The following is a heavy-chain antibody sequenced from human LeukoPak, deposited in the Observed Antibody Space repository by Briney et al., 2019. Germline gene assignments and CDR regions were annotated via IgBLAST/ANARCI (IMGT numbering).Heavy chain of an antibody. V-gene: IGHV3-23*01. D-gene: IGHD2-21*02. J-gene: IGHJ4*02. CDR2: IGGSGGST. CDR1: GFTFSSYP. CDR3: AKDGVEYCGGDCPFDY. Sequence: QPGGSLRLSCAASGFTFSSYPMTWFRKPPGKGLNWVYAIGGSGGSTYYADSVKGRFTISRDNSKNTLYLQMNSLRAEDTAVYYCAKDGVEYCGGDCPFDYWGQGTLVTVSS.